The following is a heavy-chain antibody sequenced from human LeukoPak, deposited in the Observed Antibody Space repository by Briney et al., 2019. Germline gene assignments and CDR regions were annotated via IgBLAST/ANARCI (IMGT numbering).Heavy chain of an antibody. J-gene: IGHJ6*02. CDR3: AKDRSGGGDYYFGMDV. CDR2: ISGSGGST. D-gene: IGHD6-19*01. Sequence: PGGSLRLSCAASGLTFSSYAMSWVRQAPGKGLEWVSSISGSGGSTYYADSVKGRFTISRDNSQNTLYLQMNSLRAEDTAVYYCAKDRSGGGDYYFGMDVWGPGTTVPVSS. V-gene: IGHV3-23*01. CDR1: GLTFSSYA.